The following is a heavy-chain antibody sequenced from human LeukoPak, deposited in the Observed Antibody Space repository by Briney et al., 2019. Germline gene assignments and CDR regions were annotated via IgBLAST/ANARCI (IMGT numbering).Heavy chain of an antibody. CDR1: GGSISSSSYY. CDR3: ARLVYDFWSGYLGHYFDY. Sequence: SETLSLTCTVSGGSISSSSYYWGWIRQPPGKGLEWIGSIYYSGSTYYNPSLKSRVTISVDTSKNQFSLKLSSVTAADTAVYYCARLVYDFWSGYLGHYFDYWGQGTLVTVSS. J-gene: IGHJ4*02. V-gene: IGHV4-39*01. CDR2: IYYSGST. D-gene: IGHD3-3*01.